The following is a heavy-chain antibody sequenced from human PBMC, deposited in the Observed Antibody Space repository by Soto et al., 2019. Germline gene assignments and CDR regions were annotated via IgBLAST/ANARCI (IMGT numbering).Heavy chain of an antibody. J-gene: IGHJ4*02. CDR1: GFSFSSAW. CDR2: MNEDGSER. V-gene: IGHV3-7*03. CDR3: ARDRAYSRFDY. Sequence: PGGSLRLSXAVSGFSFSSAWMTWIRQAPGKGLERVAIMNEDGSERYYVDSVKGRFTISRDNAKNALFLQMNSLRVEDTAVYFCARDRAYSRFDYWGQGSLVTVSS. D-gene: IGHD4-4*01.